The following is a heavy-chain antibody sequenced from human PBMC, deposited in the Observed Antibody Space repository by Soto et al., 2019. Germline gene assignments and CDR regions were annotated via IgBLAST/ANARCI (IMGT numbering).Heavy chain of an antibody. V-gene: IGHV4-34*01. CDR3: ARGRKMTTVTTAFDY. CDR1: GGSFSGYH. J-gene: IGHJ4*02. CDR2: INHSGST. D-gene: IGHD4-17*01. Sequence: SETLSLTCAVYGGSFSGYHWSWIRQPPGKGLEWIGEINHSGSTNYNPSLKSRVTISVDTSKNQFSLRLSSVTAADTAVYYCARGRKMTTVTTAFDYWGQGTLVTVSS.